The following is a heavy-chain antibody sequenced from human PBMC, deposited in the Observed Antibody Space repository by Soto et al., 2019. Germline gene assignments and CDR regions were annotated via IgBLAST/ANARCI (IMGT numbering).Heavy chain of an antibody. V-gene: IGHV4-38-2*01. CDR3: ARVEYADDAEYFQN. J-gene: IGHJ1*01. Sequence: PSETLSLTCAVSGYSISTDYYWGWIRQPPGKGLEWIGNFYHSGSTYYNLSLKSRVTISVDTSKNHFSLRLRSMTAADTAVYYCARVEYADDAEYFQNWGQGTLVTVSS. CDR1: GYSISTDYY. CDR2: FYHSGST. D-gene: IGHD1-1*01.